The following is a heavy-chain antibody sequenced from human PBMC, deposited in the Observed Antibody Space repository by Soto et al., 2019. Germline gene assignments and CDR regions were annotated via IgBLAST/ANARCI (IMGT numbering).Heavy chain of an antibody. Sequence: PGGSLRLSCAASGLTFSSYAMHWVRQAPGKGLEWVAVISYDGSNKYYADSVKGRFTISRDNSKNTLYLQMNSLRAEDTAVYYCARDPRGSSPYYFDYWGQGTLVTVYS. CDR1: GLTFSSYA. J-gene: IGHJ4*02. CDR3: ARDPRGSSPYYFDY. V-gene: IGHV3-30-3*01. D-gene: IGHD1-26*01. CDR2: ISYDGSNK.